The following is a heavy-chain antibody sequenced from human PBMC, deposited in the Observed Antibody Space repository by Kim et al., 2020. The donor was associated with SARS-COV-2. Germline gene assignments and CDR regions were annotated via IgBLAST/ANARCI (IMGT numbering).Heavy chain of an antibody. V-gene: IGHV4-34*01. CDR1: GGSFSGYY. CDR2: INHSGST. Sequence: SETLSLTCAVYGGSFSGYYWSWIRQPPGKGLEWIGEINHSGSTNYNPSLKSRVTISVDTSKNQFSLKLSSVTAADTAVYYCARDDYYGSGSYYYYYYGMDVWGQGTTVTVSS. CDR3: ARDDYYGSGSYYYYYYGMDV. D-gene: IGHD3-10*01. J-gene: IGHJ6*02.